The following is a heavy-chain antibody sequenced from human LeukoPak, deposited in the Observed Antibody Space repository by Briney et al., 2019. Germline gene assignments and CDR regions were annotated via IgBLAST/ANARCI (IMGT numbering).Heavy chain of an antibody. CDR3: ARGSSSETLGFVELGDWWFDP. V-gene: IGHV4-31*03. CDR1: GGSISSGGYY. CDR2: IYYKEST. Sequence: SQTLSLTRTVSGGSISSGGYYCSSIRQHPGKGLEMIGYIYYKESTYNNPSLKSRVNISVDTSKNQFSLKMSSVTAADTAVYYCARGSSSETLGFVELGDWWFDPCGEGTLVIVSS. J-gene: IGHJ5*02. D-gene: IGHD3-10*01.